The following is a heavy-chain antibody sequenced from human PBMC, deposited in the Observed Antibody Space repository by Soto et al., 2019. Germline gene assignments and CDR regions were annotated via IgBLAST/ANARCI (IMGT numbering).Heavy chain of an antibody. Sequence: GGSLRLSCAASGFTFSSYAMSWVRQAPGKGLEWVSAISGSGGSTYYADSVKGRFTISRDNSKNTLYLQMNSLRAEDTAVYYCAKDADVLRFLEWLSLSDYYYYGMDVWGQGTTVTVSS. CDR1: GFTFSSYA. J-gene: IGHJ6*02. D-gene: IGHD3-3*01. V-gene: IGHV3-23*01. CDR3: AKDADVLRFLEWLSLSDYYYYGMDV. CDR2: ISGSGGST.